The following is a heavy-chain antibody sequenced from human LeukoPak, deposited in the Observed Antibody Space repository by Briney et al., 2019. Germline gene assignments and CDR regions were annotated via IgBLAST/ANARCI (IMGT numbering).Heavy chain of an antibody. CDR1: GYTLTELS. CDR2: FDPEDGET. CDR3: ATAQGRSVWNDVEGWFDP. V-gene: IGHV1-24*01. D-gene: IGHD1-1*01. Sequence: ASVKVSCKVSGYTLTELSMHWVRQAPGKGVEWMGGFDPEDGETIYAQKFQGRVTMTEDTSTDTAYMELSSLRSEDTAVYYCATAQGRSVWNDVEGWFDPWGQGTLVTVSS. J-gene: IGHJ5*02.